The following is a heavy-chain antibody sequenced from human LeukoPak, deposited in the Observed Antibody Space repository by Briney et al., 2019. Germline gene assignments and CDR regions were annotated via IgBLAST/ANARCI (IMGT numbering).Heavy chain of an antibody. D-gene: IGHD6-13*01. CDR3: AILPGYSSSWYEVDY. Sequence: GGSLRLSCAASGFTFSSYAMSWVRQAPGKGLEWVSGISGSGGSTYYADSVKGRFTISSVNSKNTLYLQMNSPRAEDMAVYYCAILPGYSSSWYEVDYWGQGTLVTVSS. CDR1: GFTFSSYA. J-gene: IGHJ4*02. V-gene: IGHV3-23*01. CDR2: ISGSGGST.